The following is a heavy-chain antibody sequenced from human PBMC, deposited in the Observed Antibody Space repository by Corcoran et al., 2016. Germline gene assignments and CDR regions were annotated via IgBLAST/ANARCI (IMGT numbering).Heavy chain of an antibody. Sequence: QVQLQESGPGLVKPSETLSLTCTVSGYSISSGYYWGWIRQPPGKGLEWIGSIYHSGSTYYNPSLKSRVTISVDTSKNQFSLKLSSVTAADTAVYYCARVGHRFTELRVGGWFDPWGQGTLVTVSS. CDR1: GYSISSGYY. CDR2: IYHSGST. V-gene: IGHV4-38-2*02. D-gene: IGHD1-7*01. J-gene: IGHJ5*02. CDR3: ARVGHRFTELRVGGWFDP.